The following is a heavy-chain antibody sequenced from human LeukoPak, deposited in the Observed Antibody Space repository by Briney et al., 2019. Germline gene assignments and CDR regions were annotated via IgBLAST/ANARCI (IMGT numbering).Heavy chain of an antibody. V-gene: IGHV4-61*02. J-gene: IGHJ4*02. D-gene: IGHD2-21*02. CDR3: ARGQENCGGDCGVAY. Sequence: SETLSLTCTVSGASISSGSYYWSWIRQPAGKRLEWIGRIYTSGSTNYNPSLKSRLTISVDTSKNQFSLKLSSVTAADTAVYYCARGQENCGGDCGVAYWGQGTLVTVSS. CDR1: GASISSGSYY. CDR2: IYTSGST.